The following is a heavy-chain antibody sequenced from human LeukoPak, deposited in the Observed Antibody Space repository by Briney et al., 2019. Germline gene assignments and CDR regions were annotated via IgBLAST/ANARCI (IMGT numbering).Heavy chain of an antibody. D-gene: IGHD6-19*01. CDR1: GFIVSENY. Sequence: GGSLRLSCAASGFIVSENYISWVRQAPGKGLEWVSVIHSGGNTYYADSVKGRFIISRDNSKNTLYLQINSLGAEDTAVYYCARDIMGRPDIAVAALGYWGQGTLVTVSS. J-gene: IGHJ4*02. V-gene: IGHV3-66*01. CDR3: ARDIMGRPDIAVAALGY. CDR2: IHSGGNT.